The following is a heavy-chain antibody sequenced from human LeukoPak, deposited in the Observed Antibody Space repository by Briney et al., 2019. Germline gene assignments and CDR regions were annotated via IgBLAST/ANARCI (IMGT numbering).Heavy chain of an antibody. J-gene: IGHJ4*02. CDR2: SSGSGDRR. CDR1: GINFNTYV. Sequence: GGSLRLSCVDSGINFNTYVMNWVRQAPGKGLEWVASSSGSGDRRYYADSVKGRFTISRDNSQNTLYLQMNSLRADETAIYYCARAPGGFHGDYSPIAYWGQGTLVTVSS. D-gene: IGHD4-17*01. CDR3: ARAPGGFHGDYSPIAY. V-gene: IGHV3-23*01.